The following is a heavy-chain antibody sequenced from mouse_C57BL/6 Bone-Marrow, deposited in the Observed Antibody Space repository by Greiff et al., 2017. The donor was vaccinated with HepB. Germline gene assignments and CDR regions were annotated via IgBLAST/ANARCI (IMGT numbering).Heavy chain of an antibody. CDR3: ALYYGTLYFDY. CDR2: IEPSDSYT. CDR1: GYTFTSYW. V-gene: IGHV1-59*01. J-gene: IGHJ2*01. D-gene: IGHD2-1*01. Sequence: QVQLQQPGAELVRPGTSVKLSCKASGYTFTSYWMHWVKQRPGQGLEWIGVIEPSDSYTNYNQKFKGKATLTVDTSSSTAYMQLSSLTSEDSAVYYCALYYGTLYFDYWGQGTTLTVSS.